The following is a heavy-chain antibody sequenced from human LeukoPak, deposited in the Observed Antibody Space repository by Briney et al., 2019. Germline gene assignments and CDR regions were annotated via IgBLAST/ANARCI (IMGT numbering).Heavy chain of an antibody. CDR2: TYYRSN. CDR3: ARGQFSAFDI. Sequence: RSQTLSLTCAISGDSVSSKSVAWNWIRQPPSRGLEWLGRTYYRSNDYAVSVKSRITIDPDTSKNQFSLQLNSVTPEDTAVYYCARGQFSAFDIWGQGTMVIVSS. V-gene: IGHV6-1*01. D-gene: IGHD5-24*01. J-gene: IGHJ3*02. CDR1: GDSVSSKSVA.